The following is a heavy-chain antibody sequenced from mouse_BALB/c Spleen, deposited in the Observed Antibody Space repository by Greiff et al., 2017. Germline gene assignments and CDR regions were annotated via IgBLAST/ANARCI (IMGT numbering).Heavy chain of an antibody. CDR2: INSNGGST. D-gene: IGHD1-1*01. CDR1: GFTFSSYG. Sequence: EVKLVESGGGLVQPGGSLKLSCAASGFTFSSYGMSWVRQTPDKRLELVATINSNGGSTYYPDSVKGRFTISRDNAKNTLYLEMSSLRSEDTAMYYCARVYYGSSYWYFDVWGAGTTVTVSS. V-gene: IGHV5-6-3*01. CDR3: ARVYYGSSYWYFDV. J-gene: IGHJ1*01.